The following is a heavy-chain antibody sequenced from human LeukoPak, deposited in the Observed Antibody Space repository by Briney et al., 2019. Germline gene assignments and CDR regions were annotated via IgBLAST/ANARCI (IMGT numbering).Heavy chain of an antibody. V-gene: IGHV4-34*01. CDR3: ASRRVGARHAFDI. Sequence: PSETLSLTCTVSGGSISSYYWSWIRQPPGKGLEWIGEINHSGSTNYNPSLKSRVTISVDTSKNQFSLKLSSVTAADTAVYYCASRRVGARHAFDIWGQGTMVTVSS. D-gene: IGHD1-26*01. CDR2: INHSGST. J-gene: IGHJ3*02. CDR1: GGSISSYY.